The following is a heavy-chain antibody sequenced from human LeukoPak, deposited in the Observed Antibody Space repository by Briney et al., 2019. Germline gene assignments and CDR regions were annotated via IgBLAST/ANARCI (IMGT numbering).Heavy chain of an antibody. CDR3: ARMVGLVSDF. D-gene: IGHD3-10*01. CDR2: TNYRSKWHS. Sequence: SQTLSLTCAISGDSVSSNSAAWNWIRQSPSRGLEWLGRTNYRSKWHSYYAPSVKSRITINPDTSKNQFSLQLKSVTPEDTAVYYCARMVGLVSDFWGQGTLVTVSS. CDR1: GDSVSSNSAA. J-gene: IGHJ4*02. V-gene: IGHV6-1*01.